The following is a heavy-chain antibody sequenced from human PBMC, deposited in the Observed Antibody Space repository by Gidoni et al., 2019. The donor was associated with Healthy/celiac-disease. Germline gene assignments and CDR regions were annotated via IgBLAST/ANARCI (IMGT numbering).Heavy chain of an antibody. J-gene: IGHJ4*02. CDR3: ARDEGPLEMATIGGFDY. V-gene: IGHV3-21*01. CDR2: ISSSSSYI. Sequence: EVQLVESGGGLVKPGGSLRLSCAASGFTFRSYSMNWVRQAPGKGLEWVSSISSSSSYIYYAESVKGRFTISRDNAKNSLYLQMNSLRAEDTAVYYCARDEGPLEMATIGGFDYWGQGTLVTVSS. CDR1: GFTFRSYS. D-gene: IGHD5-12*01.